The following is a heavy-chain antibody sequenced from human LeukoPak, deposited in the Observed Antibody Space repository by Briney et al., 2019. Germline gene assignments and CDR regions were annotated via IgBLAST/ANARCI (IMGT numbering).Heavy chain of an antibody. CDR2: IDWDDDK. Sequence: SGPALVNHTQTLTLTCTFSGFSLTSSGMCVSWIRQPPGKALEWLARIDWDDDKFYSTSLKTRLTISRDTSKNQVVLTMTNMDPVDTATFYCARTVAGRIDYWGQGTLVTVSS. CDR3: ARTVAGRIDY. D-gene: IGHD6-19*01. CDR1: GFSLTSSGMC. V-gene: IGHV2-70*17. J-gene: IGHJ4*02.